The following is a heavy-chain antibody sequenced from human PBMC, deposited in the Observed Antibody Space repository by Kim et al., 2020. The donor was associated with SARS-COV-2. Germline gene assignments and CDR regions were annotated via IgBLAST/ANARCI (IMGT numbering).Heavy chain of an antibody. CDR3: ARLVSDGSGSPAWFDP. J-gene: IGHJ5*02. D-gene: IGHD3-10*01. Sequence: SLKSRVTISVDTSKNQFSLKLSSVTAADTAVYYCARLVSDGSGSPAWFDPWGQGTLVTVSS. V-gene: IGHV4-61*07.